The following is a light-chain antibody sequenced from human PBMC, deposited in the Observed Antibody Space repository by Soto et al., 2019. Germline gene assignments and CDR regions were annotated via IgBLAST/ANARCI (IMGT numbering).Light chain of an antibody. V-gene: IGKV1-9*01. CDR2: AAS. CDR1: QGISSY. CDR3: LQHNSYPLT. J-gene: IGKJ4*01. Sequence: DIQLTQSPSFLSASVGDRVTITCRASQGISSYLTWYQQKPGKAPKLLIYAASTLQSGVPSRFSGSGSGTEFTLTISSLQPEDFATYSCLQHNSYPLTFGGGTKVDIK.